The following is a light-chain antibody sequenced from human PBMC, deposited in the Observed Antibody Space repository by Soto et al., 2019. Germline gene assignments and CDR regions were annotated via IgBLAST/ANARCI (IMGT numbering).Light chain of an antibody. V-gene: IGLV1-44*01. CDR1: SSNIGSHT. CDR3: AAWDDTLNAAV. Sequence: QSVLTQPYSASGTPGQRVTISCSGSSSNIGSHTLNWYHQLPGSAPSLLIYSDNQRPSGVPDRFSGSTSGTSASLAISGLQSEDEAEYYCAAWDDTLNAAVFGGGTKLTVL. CDR2: SDN. J-gene: IGLJ2*01.